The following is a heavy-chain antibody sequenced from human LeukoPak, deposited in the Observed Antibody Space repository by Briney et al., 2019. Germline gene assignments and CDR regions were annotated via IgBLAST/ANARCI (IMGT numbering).Heavy chain of an antibody. CDR2: IKKDGSEK. J-gene: IGHJ4*02. Sequence: PGGSLRLSCGAYGFTFSSSWMSWVRQAPGKGLEWVANIKKDGSEKYYVDSVKGRFTISRDNTKNSLYLQMDSLRAEDTAVYYCARISTAVAGADYWGQGTLVTASS. CDR3: ARISTAVAGADY. D-gene: IGHD6-19*01. V-gene: IGHV3-7*01. CDR1: GFTFSSSW.